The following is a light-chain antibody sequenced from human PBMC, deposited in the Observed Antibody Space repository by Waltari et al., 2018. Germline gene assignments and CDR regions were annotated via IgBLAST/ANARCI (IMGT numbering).Light chain of an antibody. Sequence: DIQMTQSPSILSASVGDRVSITCRASQRVFPWLAWYQQRPGKAPELLISKASSREGGVPSRFSGSGSGTEFTLTISSLQPDDFATYYCQQYNTYPFIFGPGTKVDIK. V-gene: IGKV1-5*03. CDR3: QQYNTYPFI. CDR1: QRVFPW. CDR2: KAS. J-gene: IGKJ3*01.